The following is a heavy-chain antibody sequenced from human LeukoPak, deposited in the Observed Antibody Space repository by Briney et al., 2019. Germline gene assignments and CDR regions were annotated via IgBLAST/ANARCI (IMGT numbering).Heavy chain of an antibody. Sequence: PSETLSLTCTVSGYSISSGYYWGWIRQPPGKGLEWIGSISHSGSTYNNPSLKSRVTISVDTSKNQFSLKLSSVTAADTAVYYCARHGRRLLWFRDVAFDIWGQGTMVTVSS. CDR3: ARHGRRLLWFRDVAFDI. D-gene: IGHD3-10*01. J-gene: IGHJ3*02. V-gene: IGHV4-38-2*02. CDR2: ISHSGST. CDR1: GYSISSGYY.